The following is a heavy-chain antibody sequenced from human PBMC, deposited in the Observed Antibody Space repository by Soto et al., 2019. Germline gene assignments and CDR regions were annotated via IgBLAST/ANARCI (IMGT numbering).Heavy chain of an antibody. CDR1: GFTFSDYY. J-gene: IGHJ4*02. D-gene: IGHD1-1*01. CDR3: ARSGDNYNLLDY. Sequence: GGSLRLSCEASGFTFSDYYMSWIRQAPGKGLEWIAYSSNSGTFTKYADSVKGRFSISRDNAKNSLYLQINNLSGEDTATYFCARSGDNYNLLDYWGQGTLVTVSS. CDR2: SSNSGTFT. V-gene: IGHV3-11*06.